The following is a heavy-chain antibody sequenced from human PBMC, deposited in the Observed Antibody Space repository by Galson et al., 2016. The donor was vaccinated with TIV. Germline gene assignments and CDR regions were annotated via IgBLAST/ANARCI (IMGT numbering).Heavy chain of an antibody. Sequence: TLSLTCTVSGGSISSTTYYWSWIRQHPGKGLEWIGYIYYSGNTYYNPSLKSLLTISVDTSKNQFSLKLSSVTAADTAVYYCARAKMPGRLWGLSYFDYWGHGTLVTVSS. D-gene: IGHD4/OR15-4a*01. CDR2: IYYSGNT. J-gene: IGHJ4*01. CDR3: ARAKMPGRLWGLSYFDY. V-gene: IGHV4-31*01. CDR1: GGSISSTTYY.